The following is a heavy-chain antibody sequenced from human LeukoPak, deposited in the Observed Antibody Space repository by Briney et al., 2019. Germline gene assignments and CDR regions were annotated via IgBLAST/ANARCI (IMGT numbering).Heavy chain of an antibody. CDR1: GLTFSSYA. D-gene: IGHD3-22*01. Sequence: GGSLRLSCAASGLTFSSYAMSWVRQAPGKGLEWVSAISGSGGSTYYADSVKGRFTISRDNSKNTLYLQMNSLRAEDTAVYYCAINPPQYDSSGYYPIWGQGTLVTVSS. CDR3: AINPPQYDSSGYYPI. CDR2: ISGSGGST. V-gene: IGHV3-23*01. J-gene: IGHJ4*02.